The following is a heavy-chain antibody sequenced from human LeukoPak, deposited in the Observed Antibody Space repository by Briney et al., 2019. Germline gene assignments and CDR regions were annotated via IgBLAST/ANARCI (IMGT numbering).Heavy chain of an antibody. J-gene: IGHJ5*02. D-gene: IGHD6-6*01. CDR1: GGSISSYY. CDR3: ARDVRDFSSSDGGWFDP. V-gene: IGHV4-59*12. Sequence: VKPSETLSLTCTVSGGSISSYYWSWIRQPPGKGLEWIGYIYYSGSTNYNPSLKSRVTISVDTSKNQFSLKLSSVTAADTAVYYCARDVRDFSSSDGGWFDPWGQGALVTVSS. CDR2: IYYSGST.